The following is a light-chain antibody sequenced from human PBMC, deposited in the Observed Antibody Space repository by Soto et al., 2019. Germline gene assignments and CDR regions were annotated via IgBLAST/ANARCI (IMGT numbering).Light chain of an antibody. CDR1: HSLSSKS. Sequence: DIVLTQSPGTLSLSPGERATLSCTASHSLSSKSLVWYQQKSGQTPRVLIYDASSSATGIPDRFSGSGSGTDFTLTISRLEPEDSAVYFCQQYDTSPTFGQGTKVEIK. CDR2: DAS. J-gene: IGKJ1*01. CDR3: QQYDTSPT. V-gene: IGKV3-20*01.